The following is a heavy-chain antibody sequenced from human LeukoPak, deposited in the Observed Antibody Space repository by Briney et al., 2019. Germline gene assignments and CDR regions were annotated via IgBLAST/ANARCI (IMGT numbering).Heavy chain of an antibody. CDR3: ARGGIPDY. J-gene: IGHJ4*02. D-gene: IGHD2-21*01. Sequence: SETLSLTCTVSGGSISSSSYYWGWIRQPPGKGLEWIGSIYYSGSTYYNPSLKSRVTISVDTSKNQFSLKLSSVTAADTAVYYCARGGIPDYWGQGILVTVSS. CDR1: GGSISSSSYY. CDR2: IYYSGST. V-gene: IGHV4-39*01.